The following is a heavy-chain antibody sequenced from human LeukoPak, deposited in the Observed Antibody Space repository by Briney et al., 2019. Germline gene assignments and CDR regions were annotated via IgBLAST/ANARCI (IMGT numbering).Heavy chain of an antibody. CDR3: ARHAWGDYDSSGYYLDFQH. CDR1: GYSFTSYW. CDR2: IYPGDSDT. Sequence: NHGESLKISCKGSGYSFTSYWIGWVRQMPGKGLEWMGIIYPGDSDTRYSPSFQGQVTISADKSISTAYLQWSSLKASDTAMYYCARHAWGDYDSSGYYLDFQHWGQGTLVTVSS. D-gene: IGHD3-22*01. J-gene: IGHJ1*01. V-gene: IGHV5-51*01.